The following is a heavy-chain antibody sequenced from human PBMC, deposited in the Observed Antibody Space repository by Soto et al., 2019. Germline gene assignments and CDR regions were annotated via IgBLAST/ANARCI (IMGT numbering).Heavy chain of an antibody. CDR3: AKVGRQSLVTSDFNY. CDR1: GFTFSDYA. J-gene: IGHJ4*02. CDR2: VSHDGRNT. V-gene: IGHV3-30*18. D-gene: IGHD6-19*01. Sequence: VQLVESGGGVVQPGRSLRLSCAASGFTFSDYAMHWVRQAPGKGLEWVAVVSHDGRNTHYADSVKGRFTISRDSSKNTVSLEMTSLRAADTAVYYCAKVGRQSLVTSDFNYWGQGALVTVSS.